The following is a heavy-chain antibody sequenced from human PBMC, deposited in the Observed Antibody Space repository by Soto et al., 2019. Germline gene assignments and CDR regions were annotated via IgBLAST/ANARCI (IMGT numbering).Heavy chain of an antibody. CDR2: ISSSSSTI. CDR3: ARAVDTPYDYVWGSYRYTGYYFDY. Sequence: ESGGGLVQPGGSLRLSCAASGFTFSSYSMNWVRQAPGKGLEWVSYISSSSSTIYYADSVKGRFTISRDNAKNSLYLQMNSLRDEDTAVYYCARAVDTPYDYVWGSYRYTGYYFDYWGQGTLVTVSS. V-gene: IGHV3-48*02. CDR1: GFTFSSYS. D-gene: IGHD3-16*02. J-gene: IGHJ4*02.